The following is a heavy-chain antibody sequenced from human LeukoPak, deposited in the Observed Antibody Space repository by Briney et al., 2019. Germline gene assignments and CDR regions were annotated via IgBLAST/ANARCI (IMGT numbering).Heavy chain of an antibody. CDR2: VSTTSSYI. J-gene: IGHJ6*02. CDR1: GFTFSSYS. CDR3: ARRTITRPNYYGMDV. D-gene: IGHD3-9*01. V-gene: IGHV3-21*01. Sequence: PGGSLRLSCAASGFTFSSYSMNWVRQAPGKGLEWVSCVSTTSSYIYYADSVKGRFTISRDNAKNSLYLQMNSLRAEDTAVYYCARRTITRPNYYGMDVWGQGTTVTVSS.